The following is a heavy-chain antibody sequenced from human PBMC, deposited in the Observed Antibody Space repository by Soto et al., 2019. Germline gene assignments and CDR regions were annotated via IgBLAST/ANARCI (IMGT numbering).Heavy chain of an antibody. V-gene: IGHV1-46*01. J-gene: IGHJ6*02. CDR2: INPNSGST. D-gene: IGHD2-2*01. CDR1: GYTVTSYY. Sequence: ASVKVSCKASGYTVTSYYMHWVRQAPGQGLEWMGIINPNSGSTTYAQKFQGRVTMTRDTSTSTVYMELTSLTSGDTAVYYCARAGIAYCSSTTCYLYYYVMDVWGQGTTVTVSS. CDR3: ARAGIAYCSSTTCYLYYYVMDV.